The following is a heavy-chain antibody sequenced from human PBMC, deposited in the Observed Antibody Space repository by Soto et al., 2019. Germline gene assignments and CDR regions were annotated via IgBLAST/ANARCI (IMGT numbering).Heavy chain of an antibody. V-gene: IGHV3-30*18. CDR2: ISYDGSNK. J-gene: IGHJ6*02. D-gene: IGHD6-13*01. CDR1: GFTFSSYG. Sequence: GGSLRLSCAASGFTFSSYGMHWVRQAPGKGLEWVAVISYDGSNKYYADSVKGRFTISRDNSKNTLCLQMNSLRAEDTAVYYCANIPSYSSSWYSKYYYYYYGMDVWGQGTTVTVSS. CDR3: ANIPSYSSSWYSKYYYYYYGMDV.